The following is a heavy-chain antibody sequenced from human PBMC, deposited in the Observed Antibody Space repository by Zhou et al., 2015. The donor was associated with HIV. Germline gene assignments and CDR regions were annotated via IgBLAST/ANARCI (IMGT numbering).Heavy chain of an antibody. J-gene: IGHJ1*01. D-gene: IGHD3-3*01. CDR1: GGTFSSYA. Sequence: QVQLVQSGAEVKKPGSSVKVSCKASGGTFSSYAISWVRQAPGQGLEWMGGIIPIFGTANYAQKFQGRVTITADESTSTAYMELSSLRSEDTAVYYCARDGPYYDFWSGNSEAARIEYFQHWGQGTLVTVSS. CDR3: ARDGPYYDFWSGNSEAARIEYFQH. CDR2: IIPIFGTA. V-gene: IGHV1-69*01.